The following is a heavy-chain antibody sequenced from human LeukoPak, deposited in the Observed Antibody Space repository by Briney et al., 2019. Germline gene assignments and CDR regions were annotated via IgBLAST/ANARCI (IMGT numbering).Heavy chain of an antibody. CDR1: GFTFDDYA. Sequence: GGSLKLSCVASGFTFDDYAMYWVRQAPGKGLEWVSALTWDSGDIVYADSVKGRFIISRDNAKNSLYLQMNSLRAEDTAVYYCARVGSSGSGAFDIWGQGTMVTVSS. J-gene: IGHJ3*02. D-gene: IGHD6-19*01. CDR2: LTWDSGDI. V-gene: IGHV3-9*01. CDR3: ARVGSSGSGAFDI.